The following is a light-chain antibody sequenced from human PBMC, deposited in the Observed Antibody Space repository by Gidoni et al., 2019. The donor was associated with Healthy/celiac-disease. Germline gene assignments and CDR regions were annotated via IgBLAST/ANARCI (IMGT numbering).Light chain of an antibody. J-gene: IGKJ1*01. V-gene: IGKV3-20*01. Sequence: EIVLTQSPGTLSLSPGERATLYCRASQSVSSSYLAWYQQKPVQAPRLLIYGASRRATGIPDRFSGSGSGKDFTLTISRLEPEEFAVYYCQQYGSSPQTFGQGTKVEIK. CDR1: QSVSSSY. CDR3: QQYGSSPQT. CDR2: GAS.